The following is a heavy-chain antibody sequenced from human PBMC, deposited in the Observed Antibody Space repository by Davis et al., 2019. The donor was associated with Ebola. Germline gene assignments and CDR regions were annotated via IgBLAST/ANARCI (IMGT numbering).Heavy chain of an antibody. V-gene: IGHV3-53*01. J-gene: IGHJ4*02. D-gene: IGHD3-10*01. CDR2: IYSAGTT. CDR3: ARQPLWFGQNYFEY. Sequence: PGGSLRLSCAASGFTFSSNYMSWVRQAPGKGLEWVSVIYSAGTTYYADSVKGRFTISRDNSKNTLYLQMNSLRAEDTAVYYCARQPLWFGQNYFEYWGQGTLVTVSS. CDR1: GFTFSSNY.